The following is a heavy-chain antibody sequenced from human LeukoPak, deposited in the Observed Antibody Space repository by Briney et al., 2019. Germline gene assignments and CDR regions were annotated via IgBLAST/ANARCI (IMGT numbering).Heavy chain of an antibody. CDR3: ARGPYSGDWHFDF. CDR1: GYTFASCF. J-gene: IGHJ4*02. D-gene: IGHD6-19*01. CDR2: INPSGGST. Sequence: GASVKVSCKASGYTFASCFIHWVRHAPGQGLEWMGVINPSGGSTSYAQKFQGRVTMTRDTSTSTVSMELSSLRCEDTAVYYCARGPYSGDWHFDFWGQGTLVTVSS. V-gene: IGHV1-46*01.